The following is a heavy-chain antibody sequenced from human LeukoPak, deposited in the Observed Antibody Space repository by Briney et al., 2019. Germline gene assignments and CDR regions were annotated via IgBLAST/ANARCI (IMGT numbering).Heavy chain of an antibody. D-gene: IGHD3-22*01. CDR3: AKEEYYDSSGYSPFDY. CDR1: GFTFSSYG. CDR2: IRYDGSNK. V-gene: IGHV3-30*02. Sequence: GGSLRLSCAASGFTFSSYGMHWVRQAPGKGLEWVAFIRYDGSNKYYADSVKGRFTISRDNSKNTLYLQMNSLRAEDTAVYYCAKEEYYDSSGYSPFDYWGQEPWSPSPQ. J-gene: IGHJ4*01.